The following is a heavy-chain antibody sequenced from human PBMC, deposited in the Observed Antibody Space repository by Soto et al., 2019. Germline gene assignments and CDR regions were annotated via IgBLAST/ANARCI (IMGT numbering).Heavy chain of an antibody. J-gene: IGHJ6*02. V-gene: IGHV1-69*02. Sequence: QVQLVQSGAEVKKPGSSVKVSCKASGGTFSSYTISWVRQAPGQGLEWMGRIIPILGIANYAQKFQGRVTITADKTTSTDYMALSSLRSEDTVGYYCARVRRIAVAHYGMDVWGQGTTVTVSS. CDR3: ARVRRIAVAHYGMDV. CDR2: IIPILGIA. CDR1: GGTFSSYT. D-gene: IGHD6-19*01.